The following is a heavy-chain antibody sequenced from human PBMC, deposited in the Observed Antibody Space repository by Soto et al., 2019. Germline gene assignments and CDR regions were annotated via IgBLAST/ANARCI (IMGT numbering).Heavy chain of an antibody. J-gene: IGHJ4*02. CDR2: ISGSGGST. CDR1: GFTLSSYA. V-gene: IGHV3-23*01. D-gene: IGHD6-13*01. CDR3: ARRSSSWYFDY. Sequence: EVQLLESVGGLVRPGGSLRLSCAASGFTLSSYAMSWVRQAPGKGLEWVSVISGSGGSTYYADSVKGRFTISRDNSKNTLYPQMNSLRAEDTAVYYCARRSSSWYFDYWGQGTLVTVSS.